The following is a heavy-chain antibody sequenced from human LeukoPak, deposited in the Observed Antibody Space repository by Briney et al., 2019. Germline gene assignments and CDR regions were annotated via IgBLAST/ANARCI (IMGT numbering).Heavy chain of an antibody. V-gene: IGHV3-9*03. J-gene: IGHJ4*02. CDR2: ISWNSGSI. Sequence: GGSLRLSCAASGFTFDDYAMHWVRQAPGKGLEWVSGISWNSGSIGYADSVKGRFTISRDNAKNSLYLQMNSLRADGMALYYCARETIQAVFDYWGQGTLVTVSS. D-gene: IGHD2-2*02. CDR1: GFTFDDYA. CDR3: ARETIQAVFDY.